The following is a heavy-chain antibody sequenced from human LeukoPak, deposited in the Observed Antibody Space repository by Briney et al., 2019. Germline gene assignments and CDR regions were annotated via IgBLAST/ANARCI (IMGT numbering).Heavy chain of an antibody. CDR1: GGSISSYY. D-gene: IGHD6-19*01. V-gene: IGHV4-39*07. CDR3: ARGGSGLNWFDP. J-gene: IGHJ5*02. Sequence: SETLSLTCTVSGGSISSYYWVWLRHPPGKGLEWIGSMYYSGSPFYNPSLKSRVTISVDTSKNQFSLKVSSVTAADTAVYYCARGGSGLNWFDPWGQGTLVTVSS. CDR2: MYYSGSP.